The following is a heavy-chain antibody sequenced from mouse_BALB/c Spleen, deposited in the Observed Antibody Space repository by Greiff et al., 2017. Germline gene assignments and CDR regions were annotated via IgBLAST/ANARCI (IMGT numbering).Heavy chain of an antibody. J-gene: IGHJ4*01. CDR3: AREKGGSGFYAMDY. D-gene: IGHD3-1*01. CDR2: ISDGGSYT. CDR1: GFTFSDYY. Sequence: EVQLVESGGGLVKPGGSLKLSCAASGFTFSDYYMYWVRQTPEKRLEWVATISDGGSYTYYPDSVKGRFTISRDNATNNLYLQMSSLKSEDTAMYYCAREKGGSGFYAMDYWGEGTSVTVSS. V-gene: IGHV5-4*02.